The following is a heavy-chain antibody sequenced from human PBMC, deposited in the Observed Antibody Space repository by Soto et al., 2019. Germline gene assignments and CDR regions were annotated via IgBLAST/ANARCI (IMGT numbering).Heavy chain of an antibody. D-gene: IGHD6-19*01. CDR2: ISASGRDI. CDR3: AKGKTSGWYYFDY. CDR1: GFTFSNFA. J-gene: IGHJ4*02. V-gene: IGHV3-23*01. Sequence: EVQLLESGGDLVQPGGSLRLSCAASGFTFSNFAMSWVRQAPGRGLEWVSGISASGRDIHYADSVKDRFTVSRDNSENTLYLQMNSLRAEDTAIYYCAKGKTSGWYYFDYWGQGALVTVSS.